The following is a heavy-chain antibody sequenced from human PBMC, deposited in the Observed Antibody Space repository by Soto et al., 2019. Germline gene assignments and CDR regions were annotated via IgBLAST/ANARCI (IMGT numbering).Heavy chain of an antibody. CDR2: IKSKANSYAT. J-gene: IGHJ4*02. CDR1: GFSLSGSA. Sequence: EVQLVESGGGLVQPGGSLKLSCAGFGFSLSGSAVHWVRQASGKGLEWVGRIKSKANSYATSYVASVEGRFIISRDDAKNTAYLQMNSLKTEDMAVYDCSPFYGDYAAYWGQGTLVTVSS. D-gene: IGHD4-17*01. V-gene: IGHV3-73*01. CDR3: SPFYGDYAAY.